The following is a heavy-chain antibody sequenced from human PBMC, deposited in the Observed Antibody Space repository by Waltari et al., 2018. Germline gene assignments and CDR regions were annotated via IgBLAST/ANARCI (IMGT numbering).Heavy chain of an antibody. CDR1: GFTFDDYA. CDR3: AKAGWSSSWYPFDY. J-gene: IGHJ4*02. CDR2: ISWNSGSI. V-gene: IGHV3-9*01. D-gene: IGHD6-13*01. Sequence: EVQLVESGGGLVQPGRSLRLSCAASGFTFDDYAMHWVRQAPGKGLEWVSGISWNSGSIGYADSVKGRFTISRDNAKNSLYLQMNSLRAEDTALYYCAKAGWSSSWYPFDYWGQGTLVTVSS.